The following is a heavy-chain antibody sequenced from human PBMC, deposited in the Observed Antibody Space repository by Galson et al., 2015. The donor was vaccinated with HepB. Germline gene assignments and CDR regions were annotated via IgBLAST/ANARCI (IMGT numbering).Heavy chain of an antibody. CDR1: GYSFTNYW. J-gene: IGHJ1*01. D-gene: IGHD2-2*01. V-gene: IGHV5-51*01. CDR2: VYPGDSDT. CDR3: ARGYCINSSCGAEYFQH. Sequence: QSGAEVKKPGESLKISCKGSGYSFTNYWIGWVRQMPGKGLEWMGIVYPGDSDTRYSPSFQGQVTISADKSISTAYLQWSSLRASDSAIYYCARGYCINSSCGAEYFQHWGQGTLVTVSS.